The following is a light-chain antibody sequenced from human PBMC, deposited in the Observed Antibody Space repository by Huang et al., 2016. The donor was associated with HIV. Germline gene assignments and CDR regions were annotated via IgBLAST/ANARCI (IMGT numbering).Light chain of an antibody. CDR3: QQSYSTPLT. CDR2: AAS. J-gene: IGKJ1*01. CDR1: ESISSY. V-gene: IGKV1-39*01. Sequence: DIQMTPSPPSLSASVGERVTLTCRTSESISSYLKWYQQKPGKDPKLLIYAASSLQSGDPSRFSGSGCGTDFTLSISGLPPEDFATYYCQQSYSTPLTFGQGTKVEFK.